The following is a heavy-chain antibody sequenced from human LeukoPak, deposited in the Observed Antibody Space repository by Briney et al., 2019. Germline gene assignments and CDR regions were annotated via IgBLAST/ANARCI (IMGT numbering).Heavy chain of an antibody. CDR3: ARDGGLWFGELYFDY. V-gene: IGHV3-30-3*01. CDR1: GFTFSSYA. J-gene: IGHJ4*02. CDR2: ISYDGSNK. D-gene: IGHD3-10*01. Sequence: SGGSLRLSCAASGFTFSSYAMHWVRQAPGKGLEWVAVISYDGSNKYYADSVKGRFTISRDNSKNTLYLQMNSLRAEDTAVYYCARDGGLWFGELYFDYWGQGTLVTVSS.